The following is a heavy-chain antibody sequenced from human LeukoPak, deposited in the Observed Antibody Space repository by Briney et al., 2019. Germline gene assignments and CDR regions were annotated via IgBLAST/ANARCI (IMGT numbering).Heavy chain of an antibody. V-gene: IGHV1-18*01. CDR1: GYPFTSYG. Sequence: ASVKVSFKASGYPFTSYGISWVRQAPGQGLEWMGWISAYNGNTNYAQKLQGRVTMTTDTSTSTAYMELRSLRSDDTAVYYCAREGTGTGAFDIWGQGTMVTVSS. J-gene: IGHJ3*02. CDR2: ISAYNGNT. CDR3: AREGTGTGAFDI. D-gene: IGHD1-7*01.